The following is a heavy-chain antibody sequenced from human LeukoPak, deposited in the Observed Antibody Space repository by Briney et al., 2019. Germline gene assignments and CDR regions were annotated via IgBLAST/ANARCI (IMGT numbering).Heavy chain of an antibody. CDR3: AKDGSTTVTTVVGAYGMDV. J-gene: IGHJ6*02. D-gene: IGHD4-17*01. Sequence: SETLSLTCTVSGGSISSYYWSWIRQPPGKGLEWIGYFYYSGSTNYNPSLKSRVTISVDTPKNQFSLNLSSVTAADTAVYYCAKDGSTTVTTVVGAYGMDVWGQGTTVTVSS. CDR1: GGSISSYY. CDR2: FYYSGST. V-gene: IGHV4-59*01.